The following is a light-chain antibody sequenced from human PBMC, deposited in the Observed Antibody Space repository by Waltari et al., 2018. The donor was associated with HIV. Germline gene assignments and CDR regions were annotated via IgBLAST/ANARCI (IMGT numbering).Light chain of an antibody. Sequence: SYELTQPISLSVALGQTARITCGGKNIKYKSVHWYQQRTGQAPVLVIYNDKYRPSEIPGRFSGSNSGNTATLTITGAQAEDESDYYCQVWDTSTVFGGGTKLTVL. CDR2: NDK. V-gene: IGLV3-9*02. CDR3: QVWDTSTV. J-gene: IGLJ2*01. CDR1: NIKYKS.